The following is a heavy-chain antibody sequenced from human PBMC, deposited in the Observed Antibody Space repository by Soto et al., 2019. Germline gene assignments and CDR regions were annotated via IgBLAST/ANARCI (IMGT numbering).Heavy chain of an antibody. CDR2: INPIFGTA. J-gene: IGHJ6*02. Sequence: SVKVSCKASGYTFTSYYMNWVRQAPGQGLEWMGRINPIFGTATYAQKFQGRVTITADESTNIVYMVVTSLISEDTAVYYCARGDATKIVVTTYYAMDVWGQGTTVTVSS. D-gene: IGHD4-17*01. V-gene: IGHV1-69*13. CDR1: GYTFTSYY. CDR3: ARGDATKIVVTTYYAMDV.